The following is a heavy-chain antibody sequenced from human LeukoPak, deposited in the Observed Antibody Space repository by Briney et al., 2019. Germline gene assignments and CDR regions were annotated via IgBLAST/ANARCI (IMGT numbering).Heavy chain of an antibody. Sequence: GGSLRLSCAASGFTFSPYSMTWVRQAPGKGLEWVSSISGSSLYIYYADSVKGRFTISRDNAKNSLYLQMNRLRAEDTAVYYCARDPPYYDNSGYYYDYWGQGTLVTVSS. CDR2: ISGSSLYI. D-gene: IGHD3-22*01. CDR1: GFTFSPYS. V-gene: IGHV3-21*01. J-gene: IGHJ4*02. CDR3: ARDPPYYDNSGYYYDY.